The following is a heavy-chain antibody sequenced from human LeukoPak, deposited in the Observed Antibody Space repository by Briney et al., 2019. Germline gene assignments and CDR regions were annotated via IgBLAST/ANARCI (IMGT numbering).Heavy chain of an antibody. Sequence: ASVKVSCKASGYTFTSYDINWVRQAPGQGLEWMGWMNPNSGNTGYAQKFQGRVTMTRNTSISTAYMELSSLRSEDTAVYYCARVHYYYYYMDVWGKGTTVTISS. CDR2: MNPNSGNT. CDR3: ARVHYYYYYMDV. V-gene: IGHV1-8*01. CDR1: GYTFTSYD. J-gene: IGHJ6*03.